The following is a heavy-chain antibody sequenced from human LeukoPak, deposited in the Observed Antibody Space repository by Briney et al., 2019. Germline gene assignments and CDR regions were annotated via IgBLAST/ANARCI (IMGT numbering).Heavy chain of an antibody. CDR1: GFTFSSYA. CDR2: ISYDGSNK. D-gene: IGHD3-16*01. CDR3: ARTHRYALDY. J-gene: IGHJ4*02. Sequence: GGSLRLSCAASGFTFSSYAMHWVRQAPGKGLEGVAVISYDGSNKYYADSVKGRFTISRDNSKNTLYLQMNSLRAEDTAVYYCARTHRYALDYWGQGTLVTVSS. V-gene: IGHV3-30-3*01.